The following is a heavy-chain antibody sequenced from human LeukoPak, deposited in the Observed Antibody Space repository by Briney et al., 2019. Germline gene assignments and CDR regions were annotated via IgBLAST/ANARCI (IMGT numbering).Heavy chain of an antibody. CDR3: ARDSRGTTGTMLYYFDY. D-gene: IGHD1-1*01. Sequence: GASVKVSCKASGYTFTGYYMHWVRQAPGQGLEWMGWINPNSGGTNYAQKFQGRVTMTRDTSISTAYMELSRLRSDDTAVYYCARDSRGTTGTMLYYFDYWGQGALVTVSS. J-gene: IGHJ4*02. V-gene: IGHV1-2*02. CDR1: GYTFTGYY. CDR2: INPNSGGT.